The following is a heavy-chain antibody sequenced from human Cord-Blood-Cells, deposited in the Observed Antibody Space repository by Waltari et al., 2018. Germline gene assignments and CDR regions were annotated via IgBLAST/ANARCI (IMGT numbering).Heavy chain of an antibody. Sequence: QVQLQESGPGLVKPSETLSLPCAVPGYSISSGYYWGWIRQPPGKGRESIGSIYHSGRTYYSPSLKSRVTISVDTSKNQFSLKRSSVPAADTAVYYCARLIHQGTMAAAGTGWFDPWGQGTLVTVSS. D-gene: IGHD6-13*01. CDR3: ARLIHQGTMAAAGTGWFDP. CDR2: IYHSGRT. CDR1: GYSISSGYY. V-gene: IGHV4-38-2*01. J-gene: IGHJ5*02.